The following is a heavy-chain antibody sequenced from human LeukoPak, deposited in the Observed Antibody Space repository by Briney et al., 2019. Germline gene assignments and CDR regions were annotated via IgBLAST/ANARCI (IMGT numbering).Heavy chain of an antibody. CDR3: TTDHGTLSDYDFWSGYYNSFDY. V-gene: IGHV3-30-3*01. J-gene: IGHJ4*02. Sequence: PGGSLRLSCAASGFTFSSYAMHWVRQAPGKGLEWVAVISYDGSNKYYADSVKGRFTISRDNSKNTLYLQMNSLKTEDTAVYYCTTDHGTLSDYDFWSGYYNSFDYWGQGTLVTVSS. CDR1: GFTFSSYA. CDR2: ISYDGSNK. D-gene: IGHD3-3*01.